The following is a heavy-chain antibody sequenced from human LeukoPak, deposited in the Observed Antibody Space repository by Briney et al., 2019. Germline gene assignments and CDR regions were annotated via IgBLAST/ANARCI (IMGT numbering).Heavy chain of an antibody. CDR1: GYTFSSYE. CDR3: ARQIVGATGLDY. V-gene: IGHV3-48*03. D-gene: IGHD1-26*01. J-gene: IGHJ4*02. Sequence: GGSLRLSCAASGYTFSSYEMKWVRQAPGKGLEWVSYISSSGRTVYYADSVKGRFTISRDNAKDSLYLQMNSLRAEDTAVYHCARQIVGATGLDYWGQGTLVTVSS. CDR2: ISSSGRTV.